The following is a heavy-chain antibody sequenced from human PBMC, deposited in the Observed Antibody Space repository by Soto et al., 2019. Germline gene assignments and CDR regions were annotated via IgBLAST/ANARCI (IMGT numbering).Heavy chain of an antibody. J-gene: IGHJ6*02. CDR1: GGSVSSNSAA. Sequence: PAQTLSLTCAISGGSVSSNSAAWNWIRQSPSRGLEWLGRTYYRSKWYNDYAVSVKSRITINPDTSKNQFSLQLNSVTPEDTAVYYCARDRRKERPQWLVPYYAMDVRGQGTKVTVS. V-gene: IGHV6-1*01. CDR2: TYYRSKWYN. D-gene: IGHD6-19*01. CDR3: ARDRRKERPQWLVPYYAMDV.